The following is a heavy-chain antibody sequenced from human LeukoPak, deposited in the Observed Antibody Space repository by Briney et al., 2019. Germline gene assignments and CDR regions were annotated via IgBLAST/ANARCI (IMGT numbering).Heavy chain of an antibody. D-gene: IGHD3-22*01. J-gene: IGHJ4*02. CDR1: GGSISSSSYY. CDR2: IYYTGST. Sequence: SETLSLTCTVSGGSISSSSYYWGWIRQPPGKGLEWIGSIYYTGSTYYNPSLKSRVTISVDTSKNQFSLKLNSVTAADTAVYYCARAILVVRDAFDIWGQGTLVTVSS. CDR3: ARAILVVRDAFDI. V-gene: IGHV4-39*07.